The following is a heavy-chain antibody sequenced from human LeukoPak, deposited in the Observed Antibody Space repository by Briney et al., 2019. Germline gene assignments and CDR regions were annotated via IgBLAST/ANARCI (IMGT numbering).Heavy chain of an antibody. Sequence: SQTLSLTCTVSGDSISSSDYYWAWIRQPPGKGLEWIGNIYYNGNTYYNSSLKSRVTISVDTSKNQFSLKLSSVTAADTAVYYCARDPSSWYGDYYYMDVWGKGTTVTVSS. J-gene: IGHJ6*03. CDR1: GDSISSSDYY. CDR2: IYYNGNT. D-gene: IGHD6-13*01. CDR3: ARDPSSWYGDYYYMDV. V-gene: IGHV4-39*07.